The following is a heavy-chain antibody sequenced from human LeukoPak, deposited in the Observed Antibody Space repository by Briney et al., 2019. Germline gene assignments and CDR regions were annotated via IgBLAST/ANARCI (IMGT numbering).Heavy chain of an antibody. J-gene: IGHJ6*03. Sequence: GGSLRLSCAASGFTFDDYGMSWVRQAPGKGLEWVSGINWNGGSTGYADSVKGRFTISRDNAKNSLYLQMNSLRAEDTALYYCARDRSAGGERKYYYYYYMDVWGKGTTVTVSS. CDR2: INWNGGST. CDR3: ARDRSAGGERKYYYYYYMDV. V-gene: IGHV3-20*04. CDR1: GFTFDDYG. D-gene: IGHD2-21*01.